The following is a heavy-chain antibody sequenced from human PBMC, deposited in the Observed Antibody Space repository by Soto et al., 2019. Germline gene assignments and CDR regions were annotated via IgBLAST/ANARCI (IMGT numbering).Heavy chain of an antibody. J-gene: IGHJ5*02. Sequence: GAPVEASSEASGIAIVCHSQHLVHHAPRQRLEWMGWINAGNGNTKYSQKFQGRVTITRDTSASTAYMELSRLRSEDTALYYCARGILLWFGTDNFCFDPWGPGTLVTVSS. CDR3: ARGILLWFGTDNFCFDP. D-gene: IGHD3-10*01. CDR2: INAGNGNT. V-gene: IGHV1-3*01. CDR1: GIAIVCHS.